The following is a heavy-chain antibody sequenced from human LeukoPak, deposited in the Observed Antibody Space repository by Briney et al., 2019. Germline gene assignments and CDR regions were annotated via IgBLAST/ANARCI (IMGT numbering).Heavy chain of an antibody. V-gene: IGHV3-21*01. CDR2: ISSSSSYI. CDR1: GFTFSSYS. D-gene: IGHD3-9*01. J-gene: IGHJ4*02. Sequence: GGSLKLSCAASGFTFSSYSMNWVRQAPGKGLEWVSSISSSSSYIYYADSVKGRFTISRDNAKNSLYLQMNSLRAEDTAVYYCARVDSGWHFDYWGQGTLVTVSS. CDR3: ARVDSGWHFDY.